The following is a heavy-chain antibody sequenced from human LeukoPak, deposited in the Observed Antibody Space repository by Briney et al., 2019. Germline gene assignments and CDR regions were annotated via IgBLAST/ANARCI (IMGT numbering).Heavy chain of an antibody. D-gene: IGHD1-26*01. J-gene: IGHJ4*02. CDR2: IYYSGST. CDR1: GGSISSYY. V-gene: IGHV4-59*01. Sequence: PSETLSLTCTVSGGSISSYYWSWIRQPPGKGLEWIGYIYYSGSTNYNPSLKSRVTISVDTSKNQFSLKLSSVTAADTAVYYCARAGGSFILFDYWGQGSLVTVSS. CDR3: ARAGGSFILFDY.